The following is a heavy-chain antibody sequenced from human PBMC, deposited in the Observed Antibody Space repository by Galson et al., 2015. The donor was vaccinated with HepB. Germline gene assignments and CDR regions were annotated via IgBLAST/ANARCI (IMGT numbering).Heavy chain of an antibody. CDR3: ARRGYGSWAGPNFDY. V-gene: IGHV1-69*13. CDR2: IIPIFGTA. D-gene: IGHD2-15*01. Sequence: SVKVSCKASGGTFSSYAISWVRQAPGQGLEWMGGIIPIFGTANYAQKFQGRVTITADESTSTAYMELSSLRSEDTAVYYCARRGYGSWAGPNFDYWGQGTLVTVSS. J-gene: IGHJ4*02. CDR1: GGTFSSYA.